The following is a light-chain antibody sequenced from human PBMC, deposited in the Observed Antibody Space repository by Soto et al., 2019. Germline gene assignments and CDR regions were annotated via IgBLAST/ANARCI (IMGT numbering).Light chain of an antibody. CDR3: QQRRDWPGT. CDR2: DAY. J-gene: IGKJ1*01. CDR1: QSVSSY. Sequence: EIVLTQSPATLFLSPGERATLSCRVSQSVSSYLGWFQQKPGQAPRLLIYDAYYRAAGVPDRFSGTVSGSDFTLTISSLEPEDFAVYYCQQRRDWPGTFGQGTKVEIK. V-gene: IGKV3-11*01.